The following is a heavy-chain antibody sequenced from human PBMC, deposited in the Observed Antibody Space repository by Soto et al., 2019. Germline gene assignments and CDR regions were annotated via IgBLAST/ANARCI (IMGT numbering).Heavy chain of an antibody. Sequence: QITLKESGPTLVKPTQTLTLTCTFSGFSLSTTGVGVAWIRQPPGKALEWLALIYGDDDKRYSPSLKSRLTITKDNSKNQVVLNLANMDPVDTATYFCAHRVARGYAFDYWGQGTLLTVSS. CDR3: AHRVARGYAFDY. D-gene: IGHD6-25*01. V-gene: IGHV2-5*02. CDR1: GFSLSTTGVG. CDR2: IYGDDDK. J-gene: IGHJ4*02.